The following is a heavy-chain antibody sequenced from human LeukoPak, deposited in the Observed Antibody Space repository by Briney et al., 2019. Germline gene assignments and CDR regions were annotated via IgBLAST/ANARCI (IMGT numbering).Heavy chain of an antibody. CDR3: AKGKYTGSWYYDS. V-gene: IGHV3-7*03. CDR1: GFTFTTYW. Sequence: GGSLRLSCAASGFTFTTYWMSWVRQPPGKGLEWVANIKQDGTEKYYVDSVKGRFTISRDNAKNTLYLQMNSLRPEDTAVYYCAKGKYTGSWYYDSWGQGTLVSVSS. CDR2: IKQDGTEK. D-gene: IGHD6-13*01. J-gene: IGHJ5*01.